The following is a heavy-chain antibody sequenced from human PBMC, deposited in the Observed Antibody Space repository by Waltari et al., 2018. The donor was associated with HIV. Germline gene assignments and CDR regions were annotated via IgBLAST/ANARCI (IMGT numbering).Heavy chain of an antibody. V-gene: IGHV3-11*05. D-gene: IGHD6-19*01. Sequence: QVQLVESGGGLVKPGGSLRLSCAASGFTFSDYYMSWIRQAPGKGLEWVSYISSSSSYTNYADSVKGRFTISRDNAKNSLYLQMNSLRAEDTAVYYCARVAAVAGTWLDYWGQGTLVTVSS. CDR3: ARVAAVAGTWLDY. CDR2: ISSSSSYT. CDR1: GFTFSDYY. J-gene: IGHJ4*02.